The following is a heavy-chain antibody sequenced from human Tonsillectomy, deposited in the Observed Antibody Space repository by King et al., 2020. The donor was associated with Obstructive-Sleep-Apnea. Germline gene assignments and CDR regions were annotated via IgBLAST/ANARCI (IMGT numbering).Heavy chain of an antibody. D-gene: IGHD3-10*01. V-gene: IGHV3-30-3*01. J-gene: IGHJ4*02. CDR3: ARDAWFGEMIYGGISY. CDR1: GIILSNYA. CDR2: ISSDGRNK. Sequence: VQLVESGGGAVQPGTSLTLACATSGIILSNYAMHWVRQAPGKGLQWVAYISSDGRNKHYVDSVKGRFTISRDNSENTLFLHLNSLRPEDTAVYYCARDAWFGEMIYGGISYWCQGVLVTFSS.